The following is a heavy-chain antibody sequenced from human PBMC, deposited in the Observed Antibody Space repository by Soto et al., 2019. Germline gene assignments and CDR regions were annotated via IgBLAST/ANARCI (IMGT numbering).Heavy chain of an antibody. CDR1: GFTFGDYA. Sequence: GGSLRLSCTASGFTFGDYAMSWFRQAPGKGLEWVGFIRSKAYGGTTEYAASVKGRFTISRDDSKSIAYLQMNSLKTEDTAVYYCTRDRDYYGSGSYYTGYYYYMDVWGKGTTVTVSS. V-gene: IGHV3-49*03. CDR3: TRDRDYYGSGSYYTGYYYYMDV. CDR2: IRSKAYGGTT. J-gene: IGHJ6*03. D-gene: IGHD3-10*01.